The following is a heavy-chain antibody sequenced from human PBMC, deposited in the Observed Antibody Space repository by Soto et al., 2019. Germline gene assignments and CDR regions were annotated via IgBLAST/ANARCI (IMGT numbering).Heavy chain of an antibody. CDR3: ARQFLSASSYYPSGKYSVGYCDY. V-gene: IGHV4-31*03. J-gene: IGHJ4*02. CDR1: GDSISTNAYY. D-gene: IGHD3-10*01. CDR2: RFYSGDT. Sequence: SYTLCVTCSVSGDSISTNAYYWTWIRQHPAKGPEWLGSRFYSGDTYYTPSLKSRATISIDTSQNESSLRLTSVTAADTAVSYCARQFLSASSYYPSGKYSVGYCDYRVQGILVT.